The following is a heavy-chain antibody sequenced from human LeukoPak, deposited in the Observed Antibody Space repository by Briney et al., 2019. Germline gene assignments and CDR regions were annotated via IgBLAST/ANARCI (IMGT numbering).Heavy chain of an antibody. J-gene: IGHJ5*02. V-gene: IGHV4-39*01. D-gene: IGHD2-21*02. CDR3: ARLYCGGDCYPNP. CDR1: SGSISSSSYY. CDR2: IYYSGST. Sequence: SETLSLTCTVSSGSISSSSYYWGWIRQPPGKGLEWIGSIYYSGSTYYNPSLKSRVTISVDTSKNQFSLKLSSVTAADTAVYYCARLYCGGDCYPNPWGQGTLVTVSS.